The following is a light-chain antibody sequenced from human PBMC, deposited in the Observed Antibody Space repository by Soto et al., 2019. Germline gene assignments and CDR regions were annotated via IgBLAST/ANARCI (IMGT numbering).Light chain of an antibody. CDR2: GAS. Sequence: EIVMTQSPATLSVSPGERATLSCRASQSVGSNLAWYQQKPGQAPRLLIYGASTRATGIPARFSGSGSGTEFTLTIRSLQSEDFAIYFCQQYTNWPPGRTFGQGTKVEIK. CDR3: QQYTNWPPGRT. J-gene: IGKJ1*01. CDR1: QSVGSN. V-gene: IGKV3-15*01.